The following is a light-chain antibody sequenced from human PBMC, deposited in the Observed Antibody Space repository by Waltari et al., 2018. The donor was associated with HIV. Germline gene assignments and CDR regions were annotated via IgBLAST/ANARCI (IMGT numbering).Light chain of an antibody. Sequence: QSALTQPASVSGSPGQSITISCTGTSSDVGVYNYVPWYQQHPGKAPKLKIYEVSNRPSGVSSRFSCSKSGNTASLTIAVLQAEDEAEYYCSSYTTRNTRVFGGGTTLTVL. CDR1: SSDVGVYNY. CDR3: SSYTTRNTRV. J-gene: IGLJ3*02. CDR2: EVS. V-gene: IGLV2-14*01.